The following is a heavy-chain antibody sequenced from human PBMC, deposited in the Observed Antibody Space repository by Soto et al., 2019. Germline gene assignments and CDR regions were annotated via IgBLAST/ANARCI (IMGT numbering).Heavy chain of an antibody. CDR2: IYYSGTI. V-gene: IGHV4-59*02. CDR1: DASVSSYY. J-gene: IGHJ4*02. D-gene: IGHD2-2*01. CDR3: ARGHNPYCSSTSCYPHYFDY. Sequence: SETLSLTCTVSDASVSSYYWSWIRQPPGMGLEWIGYIYYSGTINYNPSLKSRVSISIDTSKNHFSLKLSSMTAADTAVYYCARGHNPYCSSTSCYPHYFDYWGQGALVTVSS.